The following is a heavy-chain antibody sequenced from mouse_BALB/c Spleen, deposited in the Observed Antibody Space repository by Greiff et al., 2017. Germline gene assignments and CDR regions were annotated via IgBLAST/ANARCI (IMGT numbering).Heavy chain of an antibody. Sequence: EVQVVESGGGLVKLGGSLKLSCAASGFTFSSYYMSWVRQTPEKRLELVAAINSNGGSTYYPDTVKGRFTISRDNAKNTLYLQMSSLKSEDTAVYYCARLGSSPYYFDYWGQGTTLTVSS. CDR1: GFTFSSYY. D-gene: IGHD1-1*01. V-gene: IGHV5-6-2*01. J-gene: IGHJ2*01. CDR3: ARLGSSPYYFDY. CDR2: INSNGGST.